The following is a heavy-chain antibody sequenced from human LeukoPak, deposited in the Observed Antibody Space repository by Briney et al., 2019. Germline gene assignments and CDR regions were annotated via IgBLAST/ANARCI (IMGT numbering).Heavy chain of an antibody. CDR3: ARGGGLDV. D-gene: IGHD3-16*01. V-gene: IGHV3-74*01. CDR1: GFTFSIYW. J-gene: IGHJ6*02. CDR2: INRDGSST. Sequence: GGSLRLSCAASGFTFSIYWMHWVRQAPGKGLVWVSHINRDGSSTTHADSVKGRFTISRDNAKNSLYQQMSNLRAEDTAVYFCARGGGLDVWGQGATVTVSS.